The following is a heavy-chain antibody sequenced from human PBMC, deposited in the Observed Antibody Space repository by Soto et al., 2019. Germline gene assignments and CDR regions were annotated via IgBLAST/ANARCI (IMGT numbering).Heavy chain of an antibody. V-gene: IGHV3-30*13. CDR2: IFPNGRDK. CDR1: GFNFNTYF. Sequence: QVQLVQSGGGVAQPGRSLRLSCAASGFNFNTYFMHWVRQAPGKGLEWVAMIFPNGRDKEYADSVKGRFTSSRDNSNNRRYLQMDSLGPEDTAVYYCARDDEHGRNCQLAYWGEGALVTV. J-gene: IGHJ4*02. CDR3: ARDDEHGRNCQLAY. D-gene: IGHD2-15*01.